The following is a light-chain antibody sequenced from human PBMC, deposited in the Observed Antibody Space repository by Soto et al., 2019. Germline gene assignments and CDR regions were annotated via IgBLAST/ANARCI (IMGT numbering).Light chain of an antibody. Sequence: EIVLKQSPGTLSLSPGERATLSCRASQSVGSSLSWYQQKPGQAPRLLFYGASNRATALPDRFSVSGFGTDFTLTIPRLEPEDFAVYYCQQYGDSPQTFGPGTKVDIK. CDR1: QSVGSS. J-gene: IGKJ1*01. CDR3: QQYGDSPQT. V-gene: IGKV3-20*01. CDR2: GAS.